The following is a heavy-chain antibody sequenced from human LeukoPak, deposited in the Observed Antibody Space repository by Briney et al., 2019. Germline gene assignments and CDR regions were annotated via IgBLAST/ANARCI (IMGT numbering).Heavy chain of an antibody. CDR3: ARGVNSGYFDY. J-gene: IGHJ4*02. CDR1: GGSITSSSYY. CDR2: IFHSGST. D-gene: IGHD1-26*01. Sequence: PSETLSLTCTVSGGSITSSSYYWVWIRQPPGKGLEWIGSIFHSGSTYYNASLKSRVTISVDTSKNQFSLKLTSVTAADTAVYYCARGVNSGYFDYCGQGTLVTVSS. V-gene: IGHV4-39*07.